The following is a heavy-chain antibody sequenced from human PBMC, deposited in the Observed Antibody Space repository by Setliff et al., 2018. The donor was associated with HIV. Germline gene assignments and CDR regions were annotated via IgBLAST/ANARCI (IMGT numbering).Heavy chain of an antibody. J-gene: IGHJ5*02. CDR1: GFTFSSYS. V-gene: IGHV3-48*01. CDR2: ISSSSDTI. CDR3: ARGVVIAAHNWFDP. D-gene: IGHD2-15*01. Sequence: RLSCAASGFTFSSYSMNWVRQAPGKGLEWVSYISSSSDTIYYADSVKGRFTISRDNAKNSLYLQMNSPRAEDTAVYYCARGVVIAAHNWFDPWGQGTLVTVSS.